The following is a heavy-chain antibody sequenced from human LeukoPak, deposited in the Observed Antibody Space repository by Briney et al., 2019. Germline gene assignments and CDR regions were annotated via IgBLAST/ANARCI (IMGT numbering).Heavy chain of an antibody. J-gene: IGHJ5*02. CDR3: ARGRNPRTIFGVVITLDP. CDR1: GGSFCAYN. CDR2: INHRGNT. D-gene: IGHD3-3*01. Sequence: SETLSFTSAVYGGSFCAYNWSRIPQPPGKGLEWMVEINHRGNTNYNPSLKSRVTIPVDTSKNQFSLKLSSVTAADTAVYYGARGRNPRTIFGVVITLDPWGQGTLVTVSS. V-gene: IGHV4-34*01.